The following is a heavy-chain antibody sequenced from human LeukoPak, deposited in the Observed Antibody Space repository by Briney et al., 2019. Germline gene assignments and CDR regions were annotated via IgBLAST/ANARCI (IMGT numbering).Heavy chain of an antibody. D-gene: IGHD6-13*01. V-gene: IGHV1-2*06. CDR1: GYTFTGYY. J-gene: IGHJ6*02. CDR2: INPNSGGT. CDR3: ARDSSSWYSSGGVDV. Sequence: GASVKVSCKASGYTFTGYYMHWVRQAPGQGLEWMGRINPNSGGTNYAQKFQGRVTMTRDTSISTAYMELSSLRSEDTAVYYCARDSSSWYSSGGVDVWGQGTTVTVSS.